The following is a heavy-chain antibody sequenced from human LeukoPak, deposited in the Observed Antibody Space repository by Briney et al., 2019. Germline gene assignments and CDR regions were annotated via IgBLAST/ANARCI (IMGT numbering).Heavy chain of an antibody. D-gene: IGHD2-21*02. V-gene: IGHV3-23*01. CDR3: AKDSYTAGFDY. CDR2: ISGIGGST. CDR1: GFTFSSYA. J-gene: IGHJ4*02. Sequence: RTGGSLRLSCAASGFTFSSYAMSWVRQAPGKGLEWVSVISGIGGSTYSADSVKGRFTISRDSSHNTLYLQMNRLRAEDRAVYYCAKDSYTAGFDYWGQGTLVTVSS.